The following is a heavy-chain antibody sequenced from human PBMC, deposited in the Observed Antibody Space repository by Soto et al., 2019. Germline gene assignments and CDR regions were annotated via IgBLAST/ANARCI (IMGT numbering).Heavy chain of an antibody. J-gene: IGHJ6*04. CDR3: TRDDVYCSSGGCYGVPMDV. V-gene: IGHV3-66*01. D-gene: IGHD2-15*01. CDR2: IQSGGST. Sequence: VHLQESGPGLVTPSGTLSLTCAVSGVSISSTNWWTWVRQAPGKGLEWVSLIQSGGSTYYAGSVKGRFTISRDNSENTLFLQMNSLRVEDTAMYYCTRDDVYCSSGGCYGVPMDVWGKGTTVTVSA. CDR1: GVSISSTNW.